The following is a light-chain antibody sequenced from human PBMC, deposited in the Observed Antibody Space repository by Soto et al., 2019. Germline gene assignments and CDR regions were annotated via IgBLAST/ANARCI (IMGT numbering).Light chain of an antibody. Sequence: EIVLTQSPATLSLSPGERATLSCRASQSVNSYLAWYQKKPGQAPRLLIYDASNRATDIPARFSGSGSGTDFTLTITSLEPEDFAVYCCQQRKSPPYPFGQGTRLAIK. V-gene: IGKV3-11*01. CDR1: QSVNSY. CDR3: QQRKSPPYP. CDR2: DAS. J-gene: IGKJ2*01.